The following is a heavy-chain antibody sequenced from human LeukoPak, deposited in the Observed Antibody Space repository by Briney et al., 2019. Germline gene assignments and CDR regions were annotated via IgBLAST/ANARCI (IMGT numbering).Heavy chain of an antibody. CDR1: GGSISSYY. D-gene: IGHD3-10*01. CDR2: IYTSGST. J-gene: IGHJ4*02. Sequence: PSETLSLTCTVSGGSISSYYWSWIRQPAGKGLEWIGRIYTSGSTNYNPSLKSRVTMSVDTSKNQFSLKLSSVTAADTAVYYCARDTYYYGSGSYFYFDYWGQGTLVTVSS. CDR3: ARDTYYYGSGSYFYFDY. V-gene: IGHV4-4*07.